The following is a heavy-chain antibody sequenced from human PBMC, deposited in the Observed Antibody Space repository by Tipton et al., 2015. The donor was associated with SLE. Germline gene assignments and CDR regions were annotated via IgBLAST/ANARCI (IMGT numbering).Heavy chain of an antibody. J-gene: IGHJ4*02. CDR1: GGSFSGYY. V-gene: IGHV4-34*01. CDR3: ARVRSAAAAFDY. D-gene: IGHD6-13*01. CDR2: INHSGST. Sequence: TLSLTCAVYGGSFSGYYWSWIRQPPGKGLEWIGEINHSGSTNYNPSLKSRVTISVDTSKKQFSLKVSSVTAADTAVYYCARVRSAAAAFDYWGQGTLVTVSS.